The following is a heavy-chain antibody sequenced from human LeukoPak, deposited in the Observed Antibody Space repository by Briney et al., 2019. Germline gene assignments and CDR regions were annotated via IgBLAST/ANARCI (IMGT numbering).Heavy chain of an antibody. CDR1: GYTFTGYY. Sequence: ASVKVSCKASGYTFTGYYMHWVRQAPGQGLEWMGWINPNSGGTNYAQKFQGRVTMTRDTSISTAYMELSRLRSDDTAVYYCARGVANWGPPVPDTPYDYWGQGTLVTVSS. J-gene: IGHJ4*02. V-gene: IGHV1-2*02. CDR2: INPNSGGT. D-gene: IGHD7-27*01. CDR3: ARGVANWGPPVPDTPYDY.